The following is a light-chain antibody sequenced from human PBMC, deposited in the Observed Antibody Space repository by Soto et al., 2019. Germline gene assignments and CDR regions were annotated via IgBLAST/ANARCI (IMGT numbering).Light chain of an antibody. V-gene: IGLV7-46*01. CDR1: TGPVTSGHY. Sequence: QAVVTQEPSLTVSPGGTVTLTCGSSTGPVTSGHYPYWFQQKPGQAPRTLIYDTNYKHSWTPARISRFLLGGKAFLTLSGAKHDDEANNYSFLSYNSPRRLGGRTKLTVI. CDR3: FLSYNSPRR. CDR2: DTN. J-gene: IGLJ3*02.